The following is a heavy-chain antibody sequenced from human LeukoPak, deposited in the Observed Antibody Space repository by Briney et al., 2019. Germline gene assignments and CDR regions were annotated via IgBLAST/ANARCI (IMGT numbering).Heavy chain of an antibody. CDR3: ARVGLGPDY. CDR2: VKQDESEK. V-gene: IGHV3-7*04. Sequence: GGSLRLSCVASGFTLGSYSMTWVRQAPGKGLEWVANVKQDESEKYYVDSVKGRFTISRDNAKNSLYLQMNSLRAEDTALYYCARVGLGPDYWGQGTLVTVSS. D-gene: IGHD3-16*01. CDR1: GFTLGSYS. J-gene: IGHJ4*02.